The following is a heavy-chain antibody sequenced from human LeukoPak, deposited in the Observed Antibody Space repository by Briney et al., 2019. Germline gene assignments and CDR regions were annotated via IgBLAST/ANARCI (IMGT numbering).Heavy chain of an antibody. CDR2: IYSDGSII. CDR3: GRGRGYYHSD. Sequence: PGGSLRLSCAASGFTFSSYWMHWVRQVPGKGLVWVSRIYSDGSIISYADSVKGRFTISRDNAKNTLLLQMDSLRAEDTAVYYCGRGRGYYHSDWGRETLVRVSS. CDR1: GFTFSSYW. J-gene: IGHJ4*02. D-gene: IGHD3-10*01. V-gene: IGHV3-74*01.